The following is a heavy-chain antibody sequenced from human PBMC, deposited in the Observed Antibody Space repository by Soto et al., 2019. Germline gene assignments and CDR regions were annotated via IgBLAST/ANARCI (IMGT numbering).Heavy chain of an antibody. CDR2: IIPIVETP. CDR3: ARLSRPNYYDTSGFFKDNWFEP. V-gene: IGHV1-69*01. CDR1: GGTFNSYD. D-gene: IGHD3-22*01. J-gene: IGHJ5*02. Sequence: QVQLVQSGAEVKKPGSSMKVSCKASGGTFNSYDINWVRQAPGQGLEWMGGIIPIVETPKYAQKFQGRVTITADESTNTVYMEVSSLRSEDTAMYYCARLSRPNYYDTSGFFKDNWFEPWGQGTLVTVSS.